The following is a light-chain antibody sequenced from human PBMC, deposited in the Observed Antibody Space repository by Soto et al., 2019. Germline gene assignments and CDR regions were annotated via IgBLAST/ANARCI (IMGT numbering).Light chain of an antibody. CDR1: QSISSY. CDR3: QQSYSTPLT. Sequence: DIQMTQSPSSLSASLGDRVTITCRASQSISSYLNWYQQKPGKAPKLLIYAASSLQSGVPSRFSGSGSGTDFTLTISSLRPEDFATYYCQQSYSTPLTFGGGTKVEIK. V-gene: IGKV1-39*01. CDR2: AAS. J-gene: IGKJ4*01.